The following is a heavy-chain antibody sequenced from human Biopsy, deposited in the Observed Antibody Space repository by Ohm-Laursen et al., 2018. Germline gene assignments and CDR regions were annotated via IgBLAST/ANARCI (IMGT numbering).Heavy chain of an antibody. D-gene: IGHD5-18*01. CDR2: IYNDVST. V-gene: IGHV4-61*01. CDR1: GASVSSGSYD. J-gene: IGHJ3*01. Sequence: SETLSLTCRVPGASVSSGSYDWSWIRQPPGKGLEWIGNIYNDVSTKYNPSLRSRVTISADKSTNQFSLKLRSVTAADTAVYYCARGYAGLYEAFDFWGQGTVVTVAS. CDR3: ARGYAGLYEAFDF.